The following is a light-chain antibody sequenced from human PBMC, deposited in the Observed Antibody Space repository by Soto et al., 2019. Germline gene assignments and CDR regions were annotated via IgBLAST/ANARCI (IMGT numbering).Light chain of an antibody. V-gene: IGKV3-20*01. Sequence: EIVLTQSPGTLSLSLGERATLSCRASQTISSYLAWYQQKPGQAPRLLIYGASSRATGIPDRFSGSGSGTDFTLTISRLEPEDVAVYYCQQYGSSPPFTFGPGTKVDIK. CDR1: QTISSY. CDR3: QQYGSSPPFT. J-gene: IGKJ3*01. CDR2: GAS.